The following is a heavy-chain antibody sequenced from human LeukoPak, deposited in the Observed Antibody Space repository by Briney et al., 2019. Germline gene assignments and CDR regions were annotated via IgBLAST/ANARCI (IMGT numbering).Heavy chain of an antibody. CDR1: GYTFTSYS. J-gene: IGHJ4*02. V-gene: IGHV1-46*01. D-gene: IGHD6-13*01. CDR2: INPSGGTT. CDR3: ARDRRANLIAAADFHY. Sequence: ASVKVSCKASGYTFTSYSMHWVRQAPGQGLEWMGIINPSGGTTSYAQKFQGRVTMTTDTSTSTAYMELRSLRSDDTAVYYCARDRRANLIAAADFHYWGQGTLVTVSS.